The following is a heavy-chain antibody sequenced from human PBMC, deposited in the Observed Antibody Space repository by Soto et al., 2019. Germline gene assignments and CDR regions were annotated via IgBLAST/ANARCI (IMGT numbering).Heavy chain of an antibody. Sequence: GGSLRLSCAASGFTFSSYWMSWVRQAPGKGLEWVANIKQDGSEKYYVDSVKGRFTISRDNAKNSLYRQMNSLRAEDTAVYYCARDVGYYDYIWGSYRYPSFDYWGQGTLVTVSS. CDR2: IKQDGSEK. V-gene: IGHV3-7*01. D-gene: IGHD3-16*02. CDR1: GFTFSSYW. CDR3: ARDVGYYDYIWGSYRYPSFDY. J-gene: IGHJ4*01.